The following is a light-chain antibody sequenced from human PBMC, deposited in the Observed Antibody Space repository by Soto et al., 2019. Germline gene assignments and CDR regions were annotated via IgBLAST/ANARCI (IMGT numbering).Light chain of an antibody. CDR3: LVCDSSSDGV. J-gene: IGLJ3*02. Sequence: SYELTQPPSVSVAPGKTARITCGGNNIGSKSVHWYQQKPGQAPVLVIYYDSDRPSGIPERFSGSNSGNTATLTISKVEAGDEADYYCLVCDSSSDGVFGGGTKLTVL. CDR1: NIGSKS. CDR2: YDS. V-gene: IGLV3-21*04.